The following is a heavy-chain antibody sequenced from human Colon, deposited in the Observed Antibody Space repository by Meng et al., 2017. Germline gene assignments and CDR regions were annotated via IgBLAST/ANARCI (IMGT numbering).Heavy chain of an antibody. CDR3: ARGTLSLAD. D-gene: IGHD2-15*01. Sequence: SCIVSGFTFSSYGMTWVRQAPGKGLECVANINKDGSEQYYVDFVKGRFTISRDNAKNSLHLQMNSLRAEDTAVYYCARGTLSLADWGQGMLVTVSS. CDR1: GFTFSSYG. J-gene: IGHJ4*02. V-gene: IGHV3-7*01. CDR2: INKDGSEQ.